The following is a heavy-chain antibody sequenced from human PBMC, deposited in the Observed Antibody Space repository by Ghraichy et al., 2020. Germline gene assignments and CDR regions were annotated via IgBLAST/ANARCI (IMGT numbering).Heavy chain of an antibody. D-gene: IGHD3-3*01. CDR1: GGSISNYY. CDR3: AGTFYYDFWSGYPFQVWFDP. Sequence: SETLSLTCTVSGGSISNYYWSWIRQPPGKGLEWFGYIYYSGSTNYNPSLKSRVTISVDTSKNQFSLKLSSVTAADTAVYYCAGTFYYDFWSGYPFQVWFDPGGQGTLVTVSS. J-gene: IGHJ5*02. V-gene: IGHV4-59*01. CDR2: IYYSGST.